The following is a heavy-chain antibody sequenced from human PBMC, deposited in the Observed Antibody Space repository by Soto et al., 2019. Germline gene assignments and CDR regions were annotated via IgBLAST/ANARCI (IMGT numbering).Heavy chain of an antibody. CDR3: ARGGYCDTVNCYEGYCYGMDV. J-gene: IGHJ6*02. D-gene: IGHD2-2*03. V-gene: IGHV1-2*02. CDR2: INPNSGGT. CDR1: GYSFTDYY. Sequence: QVQMVQSGAEVKKPGASVRVSCKTSGYSFTDYYIHWVRQAPGQGLEWMVWINPNSGGTNYERKFQGRVALTSETSINTAYRERSSLTSDDTAVFHCARGGYCDTVNCYEGYCYGMDVWGQGTTVSVSS.